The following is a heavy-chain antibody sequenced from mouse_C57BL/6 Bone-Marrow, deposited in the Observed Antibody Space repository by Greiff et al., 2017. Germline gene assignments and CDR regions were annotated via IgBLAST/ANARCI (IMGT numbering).Heavy chain of an antibody. CDR1: GYTFTSYW. V-gene: IGHV1-7*01. CDR3: ARSVIYDSYYGFAY. CDR2: INPSSGYT. Sequence: QVHVKQSGAELAKPGASVKLSCKASGYTFTSYWMHWVKQRPGQGLEWIGYINPSSGYTKYNQKFKDKATLTADKSSSTAYMQLSSLTYEYSAIYYFARSVIYDSYYGFAYWGQGTLVTVSA. D-gene: IGHD2-3*01. J-gene: IGHJ3*01.